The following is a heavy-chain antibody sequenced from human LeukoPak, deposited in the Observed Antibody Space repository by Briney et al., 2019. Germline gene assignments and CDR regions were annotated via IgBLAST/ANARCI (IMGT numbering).Heavy chain of an antibody. V-gene: IGHV3-23*01. D-gene: IGHD4-17*01. CDR3: AKAPLLTTVTHFDY. J-gene: IGHJ4*02. CDR1: GFTFSSYA. Sequence: GGSLRLSCAASGFTFSSYAMSWVRQAPGKGLEWVSAISGGGGSTYYADSVKGRFTISRDNSKNTLYLQMNSLRAEDTAVYYCAKAPLLTTVTHFDYWGQGTLVTVSS. CDR2: ISGGGGST.